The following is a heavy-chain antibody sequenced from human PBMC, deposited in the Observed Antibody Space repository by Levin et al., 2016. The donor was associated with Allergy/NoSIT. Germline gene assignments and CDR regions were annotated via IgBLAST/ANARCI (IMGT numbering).Heavy chain of an antibody. CDR1: GYSFTSYW. V-gene: IGHV5-51*01. CDR2: IYPGDSDT. Sequence: GGSLRLSCKGSGYSFTSYWIGWVRQMPGKGLEWMGIIYPGDSDTRYSPSFQGQVTISADKSISTAYLQWSSLKASDTAMYYCARLAARQSWFDPWGQGTLVTVSS. CDR3: ARLAARQSWFDP. D-gene: IGHD6-6*01. J-gene: IGHJ5*02.